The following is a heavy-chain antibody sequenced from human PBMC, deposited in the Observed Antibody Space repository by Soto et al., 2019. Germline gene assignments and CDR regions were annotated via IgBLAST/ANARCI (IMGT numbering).Heavy chain of an antibody. CDR2: FRSGGGT. D-gene: IGHD3-10*01. CDR1: GDSISSYN. V-gene: IGHV4-59*08. CDR3: VRQGIGVLPGLVDV. J-gene: IGHJ6*02. Sequence: QVQLQESGPGLVKPSETLSLTCTVSGDSISSYNLAWIRQPPGKGLEWIGYFRSGGGTSYNPSLKSRGALSADPSMKQFSLSLSSVTAADTAVYYCVRQGIGVLPGLVDVWGQGTTVTVSS.